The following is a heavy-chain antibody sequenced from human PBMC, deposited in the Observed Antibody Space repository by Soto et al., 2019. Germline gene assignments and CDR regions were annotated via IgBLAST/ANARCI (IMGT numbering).Heavy chain of an antibody. J-gene: IGHJ3*02. CDR1: GGSISSGGCY. D-gene: IGHD4-17*01. V-gene: IGHV4-61*08. CDR3: AFDYGGNGAFDI. CDR2: TYYSGST. Sequence: ASETLSLTCTVSGGSISSGGCYWSWIRQHPGKGLEWIGYTYYSGSTNYNPSLKSRVTISVDTSKNQFSLKLSSVTAADTAVYYCAFDYGGNGAFDIWGQGTMLTVSS.